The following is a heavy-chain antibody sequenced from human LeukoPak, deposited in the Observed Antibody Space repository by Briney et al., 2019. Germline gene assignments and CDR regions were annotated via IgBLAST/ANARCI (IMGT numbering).Heavy chain of an antibody. CDR1: GFVFSDSH. J-gene: IGHJ4*02. D-gene: IGHD1-26*01. V-gene: IGHV3-73*01. CDR2: ITTRTTNYAT. Sequence: GGSLRLSCSASGFVFSDSHIHWVRQASGKGLEWVGRITTRTTNYATQYGSSVKGRFTISRDDSQKTAYLQMNTPTIEDTAVYFCTTYIRGHYWGQGTLVTVSA. CDR3: TTYIRGHY.